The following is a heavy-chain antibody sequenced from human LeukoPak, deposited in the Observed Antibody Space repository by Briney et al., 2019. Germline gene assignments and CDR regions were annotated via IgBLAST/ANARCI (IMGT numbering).Heavy chain of an antibody. D-gene: IGHD1-26*01. CDR2: IGPKNGGT. CDR1: GYTFTDYY. J-gene: IGHJ4*02. V-gene: IGHV1-2*02. CDR3: VRDHASSYDY. Sequence: ASVKVSCKASGYTFTDYYIHCVRQAPGQGLEWMGWIGPKNGGTHYAQKFQGRLTMTRDTSITTAFIELSRLTSDDTAVYYCVRDHASSYDYWGQGTLVTVSS.